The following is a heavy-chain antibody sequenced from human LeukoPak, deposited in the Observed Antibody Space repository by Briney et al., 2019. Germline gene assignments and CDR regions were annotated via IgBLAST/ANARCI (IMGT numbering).Heavy chain of an antibody. D-gene: IGHD3-22*01. V-gene: IGHV3-9*03. CDR2: ISWNSGNI. Sequence: GGSLRLSCAASGFTFDDYAMHWVRQAPGKGLEWVSGISWNSGNIGYADSVMGRFTISRDNAKNSLYLQMNSLRAEDMALYYCAKGSSGYYSHFDYWGQGTLVTVSS. CDR3: AKGSSGYYSHFDY. J-gene: IGHJ4*02. CDR1: GFTFDDYA.